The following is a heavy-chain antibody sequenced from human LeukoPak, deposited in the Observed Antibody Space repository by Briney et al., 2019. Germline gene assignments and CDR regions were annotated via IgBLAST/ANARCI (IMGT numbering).Heavy chain of an antibody. CDR1: GFTFSSYG. D-gene: IGHD3-16*02. Sequence: GRSLRLSCAASGFTFSSYGMHWVRQAPGKGLEWVAVIWYDGSNKYYADSVKGRFTISRDNSKNTLYLQMNSLRAEDTAVYYCARGWDDYVWGSYRNFDYWGQGTLVTVSS. V-gene: IGHV3-33*01. J-gene: IGHJ4*02. CDR2: IWYDGSNK. CDR3: ARGWDDYVWGSYRNFDY.